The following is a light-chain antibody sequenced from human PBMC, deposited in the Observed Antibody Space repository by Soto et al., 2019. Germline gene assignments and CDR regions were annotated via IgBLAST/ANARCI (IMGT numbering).Light chain of an antibody. CDR1: SSDVGGYNY. CDR3: CSYAGSYLPSV. J-gene: IGLJ1*01. CDR2: DVS. V-gene: IGLV2-11*01. Sequence: SALTQPRSVSGAPGQSVTISCTGTSSDVGGYNYVSWYQHHPGRAPKLVIYDVSKRPSGVPDRFSGSKSGNTASLTISGLQAEDEADYYCCSYAGSYLPSVFGTGTKLTVL.